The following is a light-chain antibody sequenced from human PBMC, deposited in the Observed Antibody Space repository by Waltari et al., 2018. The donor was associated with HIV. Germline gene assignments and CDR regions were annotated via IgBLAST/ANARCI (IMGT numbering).Light chain of an antibody. CDR3: HQYSNYLGS. J-gene: IGKJ1*01. CDR2: KAT. CDR1: QNVGAW. V-gene: IGKV1-5*03. Sequence: DIHMSQFPPTLTVSVGDRVKITCRASQNVGAWLAWYQQKPGEAPKLLIFKATEVEAGVPSRFSGSASGTEFTLTIDSLHPDDTGIYYCHQYSNYLGSFGQGTKVEVK.